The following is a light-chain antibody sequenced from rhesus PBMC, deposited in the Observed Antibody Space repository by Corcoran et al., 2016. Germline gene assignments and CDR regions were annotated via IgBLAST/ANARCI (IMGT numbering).Light chain of an antibody. Sequence: DIQMTQSPSSLSASVGDTVTITCRASQEINHCFAWYQQKPGKAPDLMIYKASSLQSGVPSRFGGSGSGTDFTLTISRMQSEDFATYYGQQCSSRPYSFGQGTKVEIK. CDR2: KAS. CDR3: QQCSSRPYS. CDR1: QEINHC. J-gene: IGKJ2*01. V-gene: IGKV1-22*01.